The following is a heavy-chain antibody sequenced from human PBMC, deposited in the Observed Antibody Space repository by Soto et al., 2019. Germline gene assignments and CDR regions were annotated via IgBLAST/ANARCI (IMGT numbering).Heavy chain of an antibody. Sequence: PGGSLRLSCAASGFTFSSYAMSWVRQAPGKGLEWVSAISGSGGSTYYADSVKGRFTISRDNSKNTLYLQMNSLRAEDTAVYYCAKDYPSIAVAGTGAFDIWGQGTMVTVSS. V-gene: IGHV3-23*01. CDR1: GFTFSSYA. CDR2: ISGSGGST. CDR3: AKDYPSIAVAGTGAFDI. D-gene: IGHD6-19*01. J-gene: IGHJ3*02.